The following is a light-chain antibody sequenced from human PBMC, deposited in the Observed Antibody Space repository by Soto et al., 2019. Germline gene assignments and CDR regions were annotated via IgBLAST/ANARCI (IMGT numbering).Light chain of an antibody. CDR3: QQANSFPLP. Sequence: DIQMTQSPSTLSTSIGDRVTITCRASQGISSWLAWYQQKPGKAPNLLIYAASSLPSGVPSRFSGSASGTDFTLTISSLQPEDFAPYYCQQANSFPLPVGGGTKVDIK. CDR2: AAS. CDR1: QGISSW. V-gene: IGKV1-12*01. J-gene: IGKJ4*01.